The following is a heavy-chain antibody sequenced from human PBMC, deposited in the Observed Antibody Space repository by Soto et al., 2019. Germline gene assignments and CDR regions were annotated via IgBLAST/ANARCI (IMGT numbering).Heavy chain of an antibody. CDR1: GYSFSTYW. D-gene: IGHD6-19*01. V-gene: IGHV5-51*01. CDR2: IYPDDSDT. Sequence: GESLKISCKGSGYSFSTYWIAWVRHMPGKGLEWMGIIYPDDSDTRYSPSFQGQVTISVAKSISTAYLQWSSLKASDTAMYYFARQRGSGWQKYYAMAVWGQVSTVTVS. CDR3: ARQRGSGWQKYYAMAV. J-gene: IGHJ6*02.